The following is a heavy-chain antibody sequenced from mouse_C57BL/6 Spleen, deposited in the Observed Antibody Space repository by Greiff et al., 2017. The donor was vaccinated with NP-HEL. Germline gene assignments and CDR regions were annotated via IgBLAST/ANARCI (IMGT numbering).Heavy chain of an antibody. D-gene: IGHD2-4*01. CDR1: GYSITSGYY. Sequence: EVQLQQSGPGLVKPSQSLSLTCSVTGYSITSGYYWNWIRQFPGNKLEWMGYISYDGSNNYNPSLKNRISITRDTSKNQLCLKLNSVTTEDTATYYCATYYDYDEAMDYWGQGTSVTVSS. J-gene: IGHJ4*01. CDR2: ISYDGSN. CDR3: ATYYDYDEAMDY. V-gene: IGHV3-6*01.